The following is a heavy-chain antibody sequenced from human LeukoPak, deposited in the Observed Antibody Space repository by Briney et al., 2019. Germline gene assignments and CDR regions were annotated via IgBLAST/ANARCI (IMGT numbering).Heavy chain of an antibody. V-gene: IGHV4-31*03. Sequence: PSQTLSLTCTVSGGSISSGGYYWSWIRQHPGKGLERIGYIYYSGSTYYNPSLKSRVTISVDTSKNQFSLKLSSVTAADTAVYYCARGWGSGGSWNFDYWGQGTLVTVSS. CDR2: IYYSGST. CDR3: ARGWGSGGSWNFDY. D-gene: IGHD2-15*01. CDR1: GGSISSGGYY. J-gene: IGHJ4*02.